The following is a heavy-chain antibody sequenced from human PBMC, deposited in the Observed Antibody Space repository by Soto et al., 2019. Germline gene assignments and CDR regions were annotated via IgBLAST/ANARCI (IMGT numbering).Heavy chain of an antibody. CDR2: IRGKAYGGTA. J-gene: IGHJ3*01. D-gene: IGHD3-10*01. Sequence: PGGSLRLSCTGSGFTFADYTMTWLRQAPGKGLEWVGFIRGKAYGGTAEYAASVKGRFTISRDDSKSIAYLQMNSLKTEDTAVYFCTRDQPITPWGQGTMVT. CDR3: TRDQPITP. CDR1: GFTFADYT. V-gene: IGHV3-49*03.